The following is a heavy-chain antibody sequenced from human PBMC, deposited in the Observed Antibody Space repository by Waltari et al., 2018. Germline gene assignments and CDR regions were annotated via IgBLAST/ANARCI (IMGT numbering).Heavy chain of an antibody. V-gene: IGHV4-59*01. CDR1: GGAMSRSH. D-gene: IGHD1-26*01. J-gene: IGHJ4*02. CDR2: IYYSGST. CDR3: AGMGATTVY. Sequence: QVQLQESGPGREKPSETLTPHSTVPGGAMSRSHRRSIRQPPGKGLEWIGYIYYSGSTNYNPSLKSRVTISVDTSKNQFSLKLSSVTAADTAVYYCAGMGATTVYWGQGTLVTVSS.